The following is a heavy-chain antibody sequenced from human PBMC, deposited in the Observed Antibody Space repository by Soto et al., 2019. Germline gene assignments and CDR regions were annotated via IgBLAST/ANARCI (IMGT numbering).Heavy chain of an antibody. CDR1: GGSISSGGYY. CDR2: IYNSGST. Sequence: SETLSLTCTVSGGSISSGGYYWSWIRQHPGKDLEWIGYIYNSGSTYYNPSLKSRVTISVDTSKNQFSLKLSSVTAADTAVYYCAREQPSDSSGYYLDYWGQGTLVTVSS. D-gene: IGHD3-22*01. J-gene: IGHJ4*02. V-gene: IGHV4-31*03. CDR3: AREQPSDSSGYYLDY.